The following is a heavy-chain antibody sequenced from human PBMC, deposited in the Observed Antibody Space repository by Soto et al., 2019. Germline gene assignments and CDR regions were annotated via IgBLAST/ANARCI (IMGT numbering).Heavy chain of an antibody. CDR3: AKVSSGWPSGI. V-gene: IGHV3-23*01. CDR2: ISGSGGST. J-gene: IGHJ4*02. CDR1: GFTFSSYA. D-gene: IGHD6-19*01. Sequence: GGSLRLSCAASGFTFSSYAMSWVRQAPGKGLEWVSAISGSGGSTYYTDSVKGRFTISRDNSKNTLYLQMNSLRAEDTAVYYCAKVSSGWPSGIWGQGTLVTVSS.